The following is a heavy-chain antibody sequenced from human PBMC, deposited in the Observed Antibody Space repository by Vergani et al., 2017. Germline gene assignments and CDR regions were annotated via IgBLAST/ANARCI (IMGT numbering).Heavy chain of an antibody. Sequence: EVQLVESGGGLVQPGRSLRLSCAASGFTFDDYAMHWVRQAPGKGLEWVSGFSWNSGSIGYADSVKGRFTISRDNAKNSLYLQMNSLRAEDTALYYCAKDDYYDSSTFIDYWGQGTLVTVSS. CDR2: FSWNSGSI. D-gene: IGHD3-22*01. J-gene: IGHJ4*02. CDR1: GFTFDDYA. V-gene: IGHV3-9*01. CDR3: AKDDYYDSSTFIDY.